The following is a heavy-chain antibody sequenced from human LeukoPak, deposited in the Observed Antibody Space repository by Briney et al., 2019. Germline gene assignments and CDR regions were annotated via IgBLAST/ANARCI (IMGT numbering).Heavy chain of an antibody. V-gene: IGHV3-7*03. CDR1: GFTFSSYW. J-gene: IGHJ3*02. D-gene: IGHD3-10*01. CDR3: AREILLWFGELFGAFDI. CDR2: IKQDGSEK. Sequence: PGGPLRLSCAASGFTFSSYWMSWVRQAPGKGLEWVANIKQDGSEKYYVDSVKGRFTISRDNAKNSLYLQMNSLRAEDTAVYYCAREILLWFGELFGAFDIWGQGTMVTVSS.